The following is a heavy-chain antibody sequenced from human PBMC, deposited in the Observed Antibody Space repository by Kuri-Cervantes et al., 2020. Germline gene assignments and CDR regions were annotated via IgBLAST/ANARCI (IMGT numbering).Heavy chain of an antibody. V-gene: IGHV3-7*01. CDR1: GFTFSSYW. CDR2: IKQDGSEK. Sequence: GESLKISCAASGFTFSSYWMSWVRQAPGKGLEWVANIKQDGSEKRYVDSVKGRFTISRDNAQNSLFLQVNSLRADDTAVYYCTTYNSSSGPNDYWGQGTLVTVSS. J-gene: IGHJ4*02. D-gene: IGHD6-6*01. CDR3: TTYNSSSGPNDY.